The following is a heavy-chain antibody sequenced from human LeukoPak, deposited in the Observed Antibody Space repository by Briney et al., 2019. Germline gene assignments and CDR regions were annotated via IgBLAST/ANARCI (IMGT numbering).Heavy chain of an antibody. D-gene: IGHD5-24*01. CDR1: GLSFNNAW. CDR2: IKSRIHGGTV. CDR3: TTGTAEMATIPFDY. V-gene: IGHV3-15*01. J-gene: IGHJ4*02. Sequence: GGSLRLSCAASGLSFNNAWMSWVRQAPGKGLEWVGRIKSRIHGGTVDYAAPVKGRFTISRDDSKNTLYLQMNSLKTEDTAVYYCTTGTAEMATIPFDYWGQGTLVTVSS.